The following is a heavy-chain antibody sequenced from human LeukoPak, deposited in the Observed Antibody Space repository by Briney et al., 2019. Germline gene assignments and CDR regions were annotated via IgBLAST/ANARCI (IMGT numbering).Heavy chain of an antibody. CDR1: GFTFDNYA. Sequence: GGSLRLSCTASGFTFDNYAMSWFRQAPGKGLEWVGFIRSKIYGGTTEYAASVKSRFTISRDDSKSIAYLQMTSLKSEDTAVYYCVRYSGDADYWGQGTLVTVSS. CDR2: IRSKIYGGTT. V-gene: IGHV3-49*03. J-gene: IGHJ4*02. D-gene: IGHD5-12*01. CDR3: VRYSGDADY.